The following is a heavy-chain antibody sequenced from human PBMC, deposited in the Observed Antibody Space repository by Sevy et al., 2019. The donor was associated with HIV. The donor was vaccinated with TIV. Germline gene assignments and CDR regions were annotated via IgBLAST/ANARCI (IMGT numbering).Heavy chain of an antibody. CDR2: ISYDGSNK. CDR3: AKDLNPIVVVVAANPYYYGMDV. Sequence: GGSLRLSCAASGFTFSSYGMHWVRQAPGKGLEWVAVISYDGSNKYYADSVKGRFTISRDNSKNTLYLQMNSLRAEDTAVYHCAKDLNPIVVVVAANPYYYGMDVWGQGTTVTVSS. CDR1: GFTFSSYG. V-gene: IGHV3-30*18. J-gene: IGHJ6*02. D-gene: IGHD2-15*01.